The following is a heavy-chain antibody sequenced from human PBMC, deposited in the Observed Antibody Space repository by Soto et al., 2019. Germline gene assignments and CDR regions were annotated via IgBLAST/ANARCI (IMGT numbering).Heavy chain of an antibody. D-gene: IGHD5-12*01. J-gene: IGHJ3*02. V-gene: IGHV3-23*01. CDR1: GFTFSSYA. Sequence: PGGSLRLSCAASGFTFSSYAMSGVRQAPGKGLEWVSALRGSGGSTYYADSVKGRFAISRDNSKNTLYLQMNSLRAEDTAVYYCAKDREGIVATIENAFDIWGQGTMVTVSS. CDR2: LRGSGGST. CDR3: AKDREGIVATIENAFDI.